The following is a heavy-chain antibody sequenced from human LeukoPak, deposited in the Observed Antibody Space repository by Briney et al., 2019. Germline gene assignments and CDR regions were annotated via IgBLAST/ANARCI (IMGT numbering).Heavy chain of an antibody. CDR2: IYYSGYT. D-gene: IGHD1-26*01. V-gene: IGHV4-39*01. Sequence: SETLSLTCTISGGSISSSSYYWGWIRQPPGKGLEWIGSIYYSGYTYYNPSLKSRVTISVDTSKNQFSLKLSSVTAADTAVYYCARGRGYGGNYLRAFDIWGQGTMVTVSS. CDR1: GGSISSSSYY. J-gene: IGHJ3*02. CDR3: ARGRGYGGNYLRAFDI.